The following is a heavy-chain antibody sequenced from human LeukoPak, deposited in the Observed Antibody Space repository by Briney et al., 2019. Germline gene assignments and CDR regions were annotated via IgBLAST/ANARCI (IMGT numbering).Heavy chain of an antibody. Sequence: PSETLSLTCTVPGGSISSGGYYWSWIRQHPRKGLEWLVYIYYSGSTYYNPSLKSRGTISVDTSNNQSSLKLSSVTAADTAVYYCARDRDTAMAPGAFDIWGQGTMVTVSS. CDR3: ARDRDTAMAPGAFDI. CDR2: IYYSGST. CDR1: GGSISSGGYY. D-gene: IGHD5-18*01. J-gene: IGHJ3*02. V-gene: IGHV4-31*03.